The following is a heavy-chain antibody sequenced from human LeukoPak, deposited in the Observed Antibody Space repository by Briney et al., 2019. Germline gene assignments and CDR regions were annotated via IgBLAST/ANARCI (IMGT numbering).Heavy chain of an antibody. CDR1: GFTFSSYS. D-gene: IGHD3-3*01. Sequence: GGSLRLSCAASGFTFSSYSMNWVRQAPGKGLGWVSSISSSSSYIYYADSVKGRFTISRDNAKNSLYLQMNSLRAEDTAVYYCARGDYDFWSGDIDYWGQGTLVTVSS. V-gene: IGHV3-21*01. CDR2: ISSSSSYI. J-gene: IGHJ4*02. CDR3: ARGDYDFWSGDIDY.